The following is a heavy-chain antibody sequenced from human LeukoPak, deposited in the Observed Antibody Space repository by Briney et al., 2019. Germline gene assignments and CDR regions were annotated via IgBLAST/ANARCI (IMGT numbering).Heavy chain of an antibody. CDR3: ARDGAMIAVPGAN. Sequence: SVKVSCKASGGTFSSYAISWVRQAPGQGLEWMGGLIPLLGIANYAQKFQGRVTITADKSTSTAYMELRSLRSEDTAVYYCARDGAMIAVPGANWDQGTLVTVSS. CDR2: LIPLLGIA. D-gene: IGHD6-13*01. V-gene: IGHV1-69*10. CDR1: GGTFSSYA. J-gene: IGHJ1*01.